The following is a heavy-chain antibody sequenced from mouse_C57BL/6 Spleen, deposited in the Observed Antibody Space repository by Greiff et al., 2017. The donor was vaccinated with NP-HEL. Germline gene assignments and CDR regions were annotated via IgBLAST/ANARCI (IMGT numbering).Heavy chain of an antibody. CDR1: GYTFTDYY. CDR3: ARREVMVTRLFDY. CDR2: INPNNGGT. V-gene: IGHV1-26*01. J-gene: IGHJ2*01. Sequence: VQLQQSGPELVKPGASVKISCKASGYTFTDYYMNWVKQSHGKSLEWIGDINPNNGGTSYNQKFKGKATLTVDKSSSTAYMELRSLTSEDSAVYYCARREVMVTRLFDYWGQGTTLTVSS. D-gene: IGHD2-2*01.